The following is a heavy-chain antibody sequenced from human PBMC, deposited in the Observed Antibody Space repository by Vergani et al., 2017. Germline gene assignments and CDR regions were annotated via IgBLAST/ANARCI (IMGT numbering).Heavy chain of an antibody. V-gene: IGHV4-39*01. J-gene: IGHJ4*02. D-gene: IGHD6-13*01. Sequence: QLQLQESGPGLVKPSETLSLTCTVSGGSISSSSYYWGWIRQPPGKGLEWIGSIYYSGSTYYNPSLKGRVTIPVDTSKNQFSLKLSAVTAADTAVYYCASRSSSWGYYFDYGGQGTLVSVSS. CDR2: IYYSGST. CDR1: GGSISSSSYY. CDR3: ASRSSSWGYYFDY.